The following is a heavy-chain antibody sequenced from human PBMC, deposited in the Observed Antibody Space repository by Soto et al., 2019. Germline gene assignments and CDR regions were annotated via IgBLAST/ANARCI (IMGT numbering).Heavy chain of an antibody. CDR1: GGSFGGYY. V-gene: IGHV4-34*01. Sequence: QVQLQQWGAGLLKPSETLSLTCAVYGGSFGGYYWSWIRQPPGKGLEWIGEINHSGSTNYNPSLKSRVTISVDTSKNQFSLKLSSVTAADTAVYYCARGGDYGDYAIDYWGQGTLVTVSS. D-gene: IGHD4-17*01. CDR3: ARGGDYGDYAIDY. J-gene: IGHJ4*02. CDR2: INHSGST.